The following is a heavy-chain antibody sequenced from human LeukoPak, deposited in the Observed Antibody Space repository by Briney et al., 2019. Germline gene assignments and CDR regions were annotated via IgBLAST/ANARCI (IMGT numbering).Heavy chain of an antibody. CDR3: ARGLAKQDYYYYMDV. V-gene: IGHV1-8*01. Sequence: ASVKVSCKASGYTFTSYDINWVRQATGQGLEWMGWMNPNSGNTVYAQKFHGRVTITTNTSISTAYMQLSSLRSEDTAVYYCARGLAKQDYYYYMDVWGKGTPVTVSS. CDR1: GYTFTSYD. J-gene: IGHJ6*03. CDR2: MNPNSGNT. D-gene: IGHD6-13*01.